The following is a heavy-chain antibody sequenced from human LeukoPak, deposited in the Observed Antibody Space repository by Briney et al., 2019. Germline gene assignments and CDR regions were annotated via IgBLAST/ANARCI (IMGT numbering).Heavy chain of an antibody. D-gene: IGHD1-7*01. CDR1: GGSISSGGYY. CDR2: IYYSGST. J-gene: IGHJ6*03. CDR3: AGVELPDAPGYYYMDV. V-gene: IGHV4-31*03. Sequence: SQTLSFTCTVSGGSISSGGYYWSWIRQHPGKGLEWIGYIYYSGSTYYNPSLKSRVTISVDTSKNQFSLKLSSVTAADTAVYYCAGVELPDAPGYYYMDVWGKGTTVTVSS.